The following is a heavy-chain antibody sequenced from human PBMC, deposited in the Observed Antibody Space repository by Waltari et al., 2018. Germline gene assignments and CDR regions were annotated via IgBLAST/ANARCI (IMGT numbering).Heavy chain of an antibody. CDR3: ARGQGEGADV. D-gene: IGHD1-26*01. CDR2: SNQGETT. CDR1: GGSFTAFY. V-gene: IGHV4-34*01. J-gene: IGHJ6*02. Sequence: QVQLQQWGAGLLKPSETLSLTCVVNGGSFTAFYWTWVRQPPGKGLEWIGDSNQGETTKYNPAPRSRVTISVDRARNQISLTLTSVTAADTAVYYCARGQGEGADVWAQGTAVTVS.